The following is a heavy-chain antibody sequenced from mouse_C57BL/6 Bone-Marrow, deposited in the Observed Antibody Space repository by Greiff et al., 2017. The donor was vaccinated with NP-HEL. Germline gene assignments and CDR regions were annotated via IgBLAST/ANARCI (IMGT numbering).Heavy chain of an antibody. V-gene: IGHV1-22*01. CDR2: INPNNGGT. Sequence: VQLQQSGPELVKPGASVKMSCKASGYTFTDYNMHWVKQSHGKSLEWIGYINPNNGGTSYNQKFKGKATLTVNQSASTAYMELRSLTSEDSAVYYCARRGMPTWFAYWGQGTLVTVSA. D-gene: IGHD2-10*02. CDR1: GYTFTDYN. CDR3: ARRGMPTWFAY. J-gene: IGHJ3*01.